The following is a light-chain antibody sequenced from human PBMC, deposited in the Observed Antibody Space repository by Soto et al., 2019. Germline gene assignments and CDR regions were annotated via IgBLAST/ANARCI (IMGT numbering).Light chain of an antibody. CDR2: EVS. J-gene: IGLJ1*01. CDR1: SSDVGGYDY. Sequence: QSVLTQPPSASGSPGQSVTISCIGTSSDVGGYDYVSRYQQHPGKAPKLIISEVSKRPSGVPDRFSGSKSGNTASLTVSGLQAEDEADYYCTSYAGNNNFCVFGTGTKVTVL. V-gene: IGLV2-8*01. CDR3: TSYAGNNNFCV.